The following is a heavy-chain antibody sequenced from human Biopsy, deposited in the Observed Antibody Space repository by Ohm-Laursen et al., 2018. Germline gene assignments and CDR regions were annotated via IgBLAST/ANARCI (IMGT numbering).Heavy chain of an antibody. CDR2: IYYTGST. CDR3: ARHAPSYSGSYWRYFDL. Sequence: TLSLTCTVSGGSISSYYWSWIRQPPGKGLEWIGYIYYTGSTNYNPSLKSRVTISVDTSMNHLSLRLTSVTPADTAVYYCARHAPSYSGSYWRYFDLWGRGTLVTVSS. J-gene: IGHJ2*01. V-gene: IGHV4-59*08. D-gene: IGHD1-26*01. CDR1: GGSISSYY.